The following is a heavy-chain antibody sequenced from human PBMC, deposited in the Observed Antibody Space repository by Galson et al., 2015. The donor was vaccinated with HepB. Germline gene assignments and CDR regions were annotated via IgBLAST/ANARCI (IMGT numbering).Heavy chain of an antibody. D-gene: IGHD3-16*02. CDR3: ARGSARLGELSLQGDAFDI. CDR2: ITPFNGNT. V-gene: IGHV1-45*02. CDR1: GYTFTYRY. Sequence: SVKVSCKASGYTFTYRYLHWVRQAPGQALEWMGWITPFNGNTNYAQKFQDRVTITRDRSMSTAYMELSSLRSEDTAMYYCARGSARLGELSLQGDAFDIWGQGTMVTVSS. J-gene: IGHJ3*02.